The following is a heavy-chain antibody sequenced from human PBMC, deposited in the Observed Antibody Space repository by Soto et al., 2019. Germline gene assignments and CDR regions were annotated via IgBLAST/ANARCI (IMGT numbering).Heavy chain of an antibody. CDR1: GKAFTSFW. CDR2: IYPGDSDT. V-gene: IGHV5-51*01. CDR3: AKQDDRGALEI. J-gene: IGHJ3*02. Sequence: PGESLKISCKISGKAFTSFWVVWVRQMSGRGLEWMGNIYPGDSDTRYTPPFQGQVTISADKSTNTAYLQWHSLQASDTALYYCAKQDDRGALEIWGQGTKVTVSS. D-gene: IGHD3-22*01.